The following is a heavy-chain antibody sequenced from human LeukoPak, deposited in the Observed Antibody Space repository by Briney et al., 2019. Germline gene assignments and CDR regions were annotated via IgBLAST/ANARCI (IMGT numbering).Heavy chain of an antibody. J-gene: IGHJ6*03. Sequence: SETLSLTRPGSGGSLSRYYWRWIRQPPGKGLEWIGYIYYSGSTNYNPSLNSRVTMSVDTSKNQFSLKLSSVTAADTAVYYCARDASWSGWEIHYYYYYMDVWGKGTTVTVSS. V-gene: IGHV4-59*12. CDR2: IYYSGST. D-gene: IGHD3-3*01. CDR1: GGSLSRYY. CDR3: ARDASWSGWEIHYYYYYMDV.